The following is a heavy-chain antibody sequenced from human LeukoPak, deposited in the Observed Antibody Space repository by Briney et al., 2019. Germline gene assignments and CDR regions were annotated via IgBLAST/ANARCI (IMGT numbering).Heavy chain of an antibody. V-gene: IGHV3-23*01. D-gene: IGHD3-10*01. CDR2: ISGSGGST. CDR3: AKGASMVRGVIYNWFDP. CDR1: GFTFSSYA. J-gene: IGHJ5*02. Sequence: GGSLRLSCAASGFTFSSYAMSWVRQAPGKGLEWVSAISGSGGSTYYADSVKGRFTISRDNSKNTLYLQMNSLRVEDTAVYYCAKGASMVRGVIYNWFDPWGQGTLVTVSS.